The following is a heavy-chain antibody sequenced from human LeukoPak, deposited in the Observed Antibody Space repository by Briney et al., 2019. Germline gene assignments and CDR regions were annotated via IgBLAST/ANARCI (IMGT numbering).Heavy chain of an antibody. J-gene: IGHJ6*03. CDR3: ARALSWTTESYYYMDV. CDR1: GYTFNSYD. CDR2: MNPNSGNT. Sequence: ASVKVSCKASGYTFNSYDINWERQATGQGLEWMGWMNPNSGNTGYAQKFQGRVTMTKNNSITTVYMELSGLRSEDTAVYYCARALSWTTESYYYMDVWGKGTTVTVSS. D-gene: IGHD3/OR15-3a*01. V-gene: IGHV1-8*01.